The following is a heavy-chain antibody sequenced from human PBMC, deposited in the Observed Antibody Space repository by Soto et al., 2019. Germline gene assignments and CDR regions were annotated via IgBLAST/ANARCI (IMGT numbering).Heavy chain of an antibody. D-gene: IGHD3-10*01. Sequence: EMQLLDSGGGLVEPGGSLRLSCAASGFTFSNYAMTWVRQAPGKGLEWVSAVTASGSNTYYADSVKGRFTISRDNSKNTLYLELNSLRAEDTAVYHCAKDWRVAYGSGSYFDCWGQGTLVTVSS. V-gene: IGHV3-23*01. CDR1: GFTFSNYA. CDR3: AKDWRVAYGSGSYFDC. J-gene: IGHJ4*02. CDR2: VTASGSNT.